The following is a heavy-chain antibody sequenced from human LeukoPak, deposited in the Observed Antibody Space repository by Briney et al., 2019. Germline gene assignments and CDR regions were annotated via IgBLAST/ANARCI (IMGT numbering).Heavy chain of an antibody. CDR1: VFTFSRYS. CDR2: ISSSSSYI. J-gene: IGHJ3*02. Sequence: GGSLRLSCAASVFTFSRYSMNWVRQATAKGLEWVSSISSSSSYIYYADSVKGRFTISRDNAENSLSLEMNSLRAEDGAVYYCAKGRSGSYGDAFDIWRQGTMVTVSS. D-gene: IGHD1-26*01. V-gene: IGHV3-21*01. CDR3: AKGRSGSYGDAFDI.